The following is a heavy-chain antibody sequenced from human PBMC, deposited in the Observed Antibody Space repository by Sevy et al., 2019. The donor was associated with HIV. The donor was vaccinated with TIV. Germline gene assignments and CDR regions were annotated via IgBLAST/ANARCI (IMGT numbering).Heavy chain of an antibody. CDR1: GFTVSSKY. Sequence: GGSLRLSCEVSGFTVSSKYMSWVRHAPGKGLEWVSVLQSGGSTHYADSVKGRFTISRDNSKNTLYLQMNSLRAEDTAVYYCTSSLASGYFVTFDHWGQGALVTVSS. J-gene: IGHJ4*02. D-gene: IGHD5-12*01. CDR3: TSSLASGYFVTFDH. CDR2: LQSGGST. V-gene: IGHV3-53*01.